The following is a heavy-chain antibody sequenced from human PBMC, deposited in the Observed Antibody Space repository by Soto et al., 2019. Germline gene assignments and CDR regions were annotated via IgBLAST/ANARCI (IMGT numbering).Heavy chain of an antibody. Sequence: GGSLRLSCAASGFTFSDYYMSWIRQAPGKGLEWVSYISSSGSTIYYADSVKGRFTISRDNAKNSLYLQMNSLRAEDTAVYYCARDQQYSSSSTPNYYYMDVWGKGTTVTVSS. V-gene: IGHV3-11*01. J-gene: IGHJ6*03. CDR1: GFTFSDYY. D-gene: IGHD6-6*01. CDR3: ARDQQYSSSSTPNYYYMDV. CDR2: ISSSGSTI.